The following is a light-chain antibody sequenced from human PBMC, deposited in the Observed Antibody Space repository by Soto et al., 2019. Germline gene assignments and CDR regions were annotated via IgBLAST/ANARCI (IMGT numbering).Light chain of an antibody. CDR2: DVS. V-gene: IGLV2-14*01. J-gene: IGLJ1*01. CDR3: SSYTTGGSYV. CDR1: SSDVGGYNS. Sequence: QSALTQPASVSGSPGLSIAISCTGTSSDVGGYNSVSWYQQHPGKAPKLMIYDVSNRPSGVSNRFSGSKSGNTASLTISGLQAEYEGDYYCSSYTTGGSYVFGTGTKLPVL.